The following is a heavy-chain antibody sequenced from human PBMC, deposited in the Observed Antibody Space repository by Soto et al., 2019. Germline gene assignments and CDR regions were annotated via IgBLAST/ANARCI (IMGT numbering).Heavy chain of an antibody. CDR2: INHSGST. J-gene: IGHJ3*02. CDR1: GGSFSGYD. D-gene: IGHD2-2*01. Sequence: PSETLSLTCAVYGGSFSGYDWSWIRQPPGKGLEWIGEINHSGSTNYNPSLKSRVTISADTSKNQFSLKVNSVTAADTAVYFCARDPYANAFDIWGRGTMVTVSS. CDR3: ARDPYANAFDI. V-gene: IGHV4-34*01.